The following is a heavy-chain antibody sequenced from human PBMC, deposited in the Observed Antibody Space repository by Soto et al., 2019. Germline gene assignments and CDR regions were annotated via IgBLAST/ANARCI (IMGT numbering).Heavy chain of an antibody. CDR1: GGSISSYY. CDR3: ARRLDSGYDYHFDY. V-gene: IGHV4-59*08. J-gene: IGHJ4*02. D-gene: IGHD5-12*01. Sequence: SETLSLTCTVSGGSISSYYWSWIRQPPGKGLEWIGYIYYSGSTNYNPSLKSRVTISVDTSKNQFSLKLSSVTTADTAVYYCARRLDSGYDYHFDYWGQGTLVTVSS. CDR2: IYYSGST.